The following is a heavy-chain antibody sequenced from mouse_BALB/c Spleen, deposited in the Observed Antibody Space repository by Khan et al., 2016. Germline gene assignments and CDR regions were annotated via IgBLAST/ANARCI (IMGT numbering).Heavy chain of an antibody. V-gene: IGHV2-4*02. J-gene: IGHJ4*01. CDR1: GFSLTSYG. CDR2: IWSGGST. D-gene: IGHD2-3*01. Sequence: QVQLKQSGPGLVQPSQSLPITCTVSGFSLTSYGVHWVRQPPGKGLEWLGVIWSGGSTDYNAAFISRLSISKDNSKSQVFFKMNSLQADDTAIYYCASPGGYYVYYARDYWGQGTSVTVSS. CDR3: ASPGGYYVYYARDY.